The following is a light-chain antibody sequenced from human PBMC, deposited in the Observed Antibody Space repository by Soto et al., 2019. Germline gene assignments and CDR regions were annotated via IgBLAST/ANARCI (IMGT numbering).Light chain of an antibody. CDR2: DVN. J-gene: IGLJ1*01. CDR1: GSDVGGYNY. CDR3: CSCAGRFHV. V-gene: IGLV2-11*01. Sequence: QSVLTQPQSVSGSPGQSVAISCTGTGSDVGGYNYVSWYQQHPGKAPKLIIYDVNKRPSGVPDRFSGSKSGNTASLTISGLYSEDEADYYCCSCAGRFHVFGTVRKVNV.